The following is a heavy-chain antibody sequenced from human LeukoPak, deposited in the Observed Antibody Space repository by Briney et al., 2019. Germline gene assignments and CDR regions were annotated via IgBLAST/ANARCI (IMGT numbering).Heavy chain of an antibody. CDR1: GFTFSSYS. J-gene: IGHJ4*02. CDR2: ISSSSSYI. D-gene: IGHD5-18*01. V-gene: IGHV3-21*01. Sequence: GGSLRLSRAASGFTFSSYSMNWVRQAPGKGLEWVSSISSSSSYIYYADSVKGRFTISGDNAKNSLYLQMNSLRAEDTAVYYCARAGYSYGYHDPFDYWGQGTLVTVSS. CDR3: ARAGYSYGYHDPFDY.